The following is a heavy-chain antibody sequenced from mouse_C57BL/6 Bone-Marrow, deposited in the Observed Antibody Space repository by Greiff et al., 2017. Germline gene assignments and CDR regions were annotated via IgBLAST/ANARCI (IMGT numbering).Heavy chain of an antibody. J-gene: IGHJ1*03. CDR3: ARDYYGSSYYWYFDV. V-gene: IGHV1-59*01. CDR2: IDPSDSYT. D-gene: IGHD1-1*01. Sequence: QVQLQQPGAELVRPGTSVKLSCKASGYTFTSYWMHWVQQRPGQGLEWIGVIDPSDSYTNYNQKFKGKATLTVDTSSSTAYMQLSSLTSEDSAVYYCARDYYGSSYYWYFDVWGTGTTVTVSS. CDR1: GYTFTSYW.